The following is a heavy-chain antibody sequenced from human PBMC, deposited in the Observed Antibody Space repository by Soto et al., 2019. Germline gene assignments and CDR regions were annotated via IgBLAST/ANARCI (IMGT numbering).Heavy chain of an antibody. CDR2: IYYSGST. CDR1: GGSISSGGYY. D-gene: IGHD5-18*01. CDR3: ARGGTAMAPRGARAEYFQH. V-gene: IGHV4-31*03. J-gene: IGHJ1*01. Sequence: QVQLQESGPGLVKPSQTLSLTCTVSGGSISSGGYYWSWIRQHPGKGLEWIGYIYYSGSTYYNPSLKSRVTISVDTSKNQFSLKLSSVTAADTAVYYCARGGTAMAPRGARAEYFQHWGQGTLVTVSS.